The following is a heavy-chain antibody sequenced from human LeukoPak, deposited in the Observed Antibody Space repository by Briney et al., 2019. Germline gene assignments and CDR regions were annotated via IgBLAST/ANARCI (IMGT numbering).Heavy chain of an antibody. CDR2: INWNGGST. Sequence: GGSLRLSCAASGFTFDDSGMSWVRQVPGKGLEWVSGINWNGGSTVYADSVKGRFTISRDNAKNSLYLQMNSLRAEDTAFYYCAGTSGRIAYFFNSWGQGTLVTVSS. CDR1: GFTFDDSG. V-gene: IGHV3-20*04. J-gene: IGHJ4*02. CDR3: AGTSGRIAYFFNS. D-gene: IGHD3-16*02.